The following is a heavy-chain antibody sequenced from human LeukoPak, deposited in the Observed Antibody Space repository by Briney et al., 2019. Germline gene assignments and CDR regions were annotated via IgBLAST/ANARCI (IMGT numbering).Heavy chain of an antibody. D-gene: IGHD3-9*01. CDR2: ISAYNGNT. CDR1: GYTFTSYG. V-gene: IGHV1-18*04. J-gene: IGHJ3*02. Sequence: EASVKVSCEASGYTFTSYGISWVRQAPGQGLEWMGWISAYNGNTNYAQKLQGRVTMTTDTSTSTAYMELRSLRSDDTAVYYCARIVLRYFDWSVDAFDIWGQGTMVTVSS. CDR3: ARIVLRYFDWSVDAFDI.